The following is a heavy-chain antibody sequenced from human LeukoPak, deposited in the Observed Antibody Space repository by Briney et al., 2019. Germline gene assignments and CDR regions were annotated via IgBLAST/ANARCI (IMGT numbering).Heavy chain of an antibody. CDR2: IKQGGSEK. D-gene: IGHD5-18*01. J-gene: IGHJ3*02. CDR1: GFTFSSYW. Sequence: GGSLRLSCAASGFTFSSYWMSWVRQAPGKGLEWVANIKQGGSEKYYVDSVKGRFTISRDNAKNSLYLQMNSLRAEDTAVYYCAREQSWIQLWSTDAFDIWGQGTMVTVSS. V-gene: IGHV3-7*01. CDR3: AREQSWIQLWSTDAFDI.